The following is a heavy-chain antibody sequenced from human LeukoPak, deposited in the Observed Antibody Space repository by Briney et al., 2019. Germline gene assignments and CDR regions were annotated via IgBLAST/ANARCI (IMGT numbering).Heavy chain of an antibody. CDR1: GFTFSSYA. J-gene: IGHJ5*02. V-gene: IGHV3-23*01. CDR2: ISGSGGST. Sequence: GGSLRLSCAASGFTFSSYAMSWVRQAPGKGLEWVSAISGSGGSTYYADSVKGRFTISRDNAKNSLYLQMNSLRAEDTAVYYCARDESITIFGVVNGGWFDPWGQGTLVTVSS. D-gene: IGHD3-3*01. CDR3: ARDESITIFGVVNGGWFDP.